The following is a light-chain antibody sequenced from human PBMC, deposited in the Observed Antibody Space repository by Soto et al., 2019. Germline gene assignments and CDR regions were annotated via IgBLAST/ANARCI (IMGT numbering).Light chain of an antibody. J-gene: IGKJ1*01. CDR1: QSIINW. CDR3: QQYDSFSGT. V-gene: IGKV1-5*01. Sequence: DVQMTQSPSTLSASVGGRVTITCRASQSIINWLAWYQQKPGKAPKLLIYGASSSESGVPSRFSGSGSGTEFTLTITNLQPDDFATYYCQQYDSFSGTFGQGTKVDIK. CDR2: GAS.